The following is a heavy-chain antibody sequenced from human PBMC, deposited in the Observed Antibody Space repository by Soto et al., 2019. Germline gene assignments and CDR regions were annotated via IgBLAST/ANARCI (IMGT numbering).Heavy chain of an antibody. CDR1: GGSISSYY. J-gene: IGHJ5*02. CDR2: IYNSGST. CDR3: ARQLGLNWFDP. V-gene: IGHV4-59*08. Sequence: TSETLSLTCTVSGGSISSYYWSWIRQHPGKGLEWIGYIYNSGSTNYNPSLNRRVTISVDTSKNLFSLKLSSVTASDTAVYYCARQLGLNWFDPWGQGTLVTVSS.